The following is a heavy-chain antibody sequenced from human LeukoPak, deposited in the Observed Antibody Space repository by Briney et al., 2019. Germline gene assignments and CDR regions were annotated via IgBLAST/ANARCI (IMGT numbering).Heavy chain of an antibody. J-gene: IGHJ3*02. D-gene: IGHD3-3*01. V-gene: IGHV1-18*01. CDR2: ISAYNGNT. CDR3: ARDPPPYDFWSGRDAFDI. Sequence: ASVKVSCKASGYTFTSYGISWVRQAPGQGLEWMGWISAYNGNTNYAQKLQGRVTMTTDTSTSTAYMELRSLRSDDTAVYYCARDPPPYDFWSGRDAFDIWGQGTMVTVSS. CDR1: GYTFTSYG.